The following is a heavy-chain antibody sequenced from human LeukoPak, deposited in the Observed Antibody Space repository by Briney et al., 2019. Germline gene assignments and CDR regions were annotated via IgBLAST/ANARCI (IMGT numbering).Heavy chain of an antibody. D-gene: IGHD2-21*02. CDR2: ISTDGKST. CDR1: GFTFSNYW. J-gene: IGHJ6*02. CDR3: AKDNCGGDCYASYYYGMDV. V-gene: IGHV3-74*01. Sequence: GGSLRLSCVASGFTFSNYWMLWVRQAPGKGLMWVSLISTDGKSTRYAESVKGRFTISRDNAKNTLYLQMNSLRPEDTAVYFCAKDNCGGDCYASYYYGMDVWGQGTTVTVSS.